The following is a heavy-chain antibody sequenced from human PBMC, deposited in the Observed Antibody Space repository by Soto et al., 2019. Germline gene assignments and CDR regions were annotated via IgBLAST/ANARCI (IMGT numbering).Heavy chain of an antibody. CDR2: IFSNDEK. CDR1: GFSLGNARMG. J-gene: IGHJ6*02. V-gene: IGHV2-26*01. Sequence: SGPTLVNPTETLTLTCTVSGFSLGNARMGVSWIRQPPGKALEWLAHIFSNDEKSYSTSLKSRLTISKDTSKSQVVLTMTNMDPVDTATYYCARMKADFWSGYYYYYYYGIDVWGQGTTVTVSS. D-gene: IGHD3-3*01. CDR3: ARMKADFWSGYYYYYYYGIDV.